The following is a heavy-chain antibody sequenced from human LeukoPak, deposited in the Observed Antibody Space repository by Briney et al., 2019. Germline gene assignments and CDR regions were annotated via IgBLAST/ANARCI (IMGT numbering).Heavy chain of an antibody. CDR2: ISYDGSNK. CDR3: ARDLARKSYYYGSGSYSHYFDY. V-gene: IGHV3-30-3*01. J-gene: IGHJ4*02. CDR1: GFTFSSYA. Sequence: PGGSLRLSCAASGFTFSSYAMHWVRQAPGKGLEWVAVISYDGSNKYYADSVKGRFTISRDNSKNTLYLQMNSLRAEDTAVYYCARDLARKSYYYGSGSYSHYFDYWGQGTLVTVSP. D-gene: IGHD3-10*01.